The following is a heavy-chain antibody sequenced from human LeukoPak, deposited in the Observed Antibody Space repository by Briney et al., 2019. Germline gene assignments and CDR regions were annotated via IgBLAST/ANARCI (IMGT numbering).Heavy chain of an antibody. CDR1: GYTFTSYY. J-gene: IGHJ4*02. V-gene: IGHV1-18*04. CDR2: ISAYNGNT. D-gene: IGHD2-2*01. Sequence: ASVKVSCKASGYTFTSYYMHWVRQAPGQGLEWMGWISAYNGNTNYAQKLQGRVTMTTDTSTSTAYMELRSLRSDDTAVYYCARGNGEYCSSTSCYEVWGQGTLVTVSS. CDR3: ARGNGEYCSSTSCYEV.